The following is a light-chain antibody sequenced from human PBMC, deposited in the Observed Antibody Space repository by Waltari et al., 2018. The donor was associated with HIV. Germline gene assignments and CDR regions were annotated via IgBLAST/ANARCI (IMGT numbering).Light chain of an antibody. J-gene: IGLJ3*02. Sequence: NFMLTQPHSVSESPGKTVTISCTRSRGSIASNSVQWYQQRPGSAPPTVIYEDNQRPSGVPDRFSGSIDSSSNSASLTISGLKTEDEADYYCQSYDNSVLWVFGGGTKLTVL. V-gene: IGLV6-57*03. CDR1: RGSIASNS. CDR3: QSYDNSVLWV. CDR2: EDN.